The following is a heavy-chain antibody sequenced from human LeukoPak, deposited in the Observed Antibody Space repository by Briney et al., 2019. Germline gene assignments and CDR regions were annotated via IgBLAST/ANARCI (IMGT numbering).Heavy chain of an antibody. CDR2: IYSGGNT. CDR3: SNAHFRDY. V-gene: IGHV3-53*01. CDR1: GFTVSNNY. Sequence: GGSLRLSCAASGFTVSNNYMSWVRQARGKGLEWVSIIYSGGNTYYADSVKGRFTISRDNSKNTLYLQINSLRAEDTAIYYCSNAHFRDYWGQGTLVTVSS. J-gene: IGHJ4*02. D-gene: IGHD2/OR15-2a*01.